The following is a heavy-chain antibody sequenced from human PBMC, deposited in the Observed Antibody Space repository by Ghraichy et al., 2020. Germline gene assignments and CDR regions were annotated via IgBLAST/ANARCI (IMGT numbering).Heavy chain of an antibody. CDR2: ISGSGGTT. CDR3: AKFRSLSSQTHYGMDV. D-gene: IGHD6-13*01. Sequence: GESLNISCTASGFAFGAYAMSWVRQAPGKGLEWVSLISGSGGTTYGVDSVKGRFTISRDNSGNTLYLQMNSLRGEDTAIYYCAKFRSLSSQTHYGMDVWGQGLTVTVSS. CDR1: GFAFGAYA. J-gene: IGHJ6*02. V-gene: IGHV3-23*01.